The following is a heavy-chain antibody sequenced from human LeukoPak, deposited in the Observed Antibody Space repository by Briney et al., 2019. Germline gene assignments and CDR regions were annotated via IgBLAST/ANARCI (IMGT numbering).Heavy chain of an antibody. D-gene: IGHD2-15*01. V-gene: IGHV5-51*01. J-gene: IGHJ5*02. CDR1: GYSINNYW. Sequence: GESLKISCKGSGYSINNYWIGWVRQLPGKGLEWMGIIYPADSDIRYSPSFQGQVTISADKSISTAYLQWSSLKASDTAMYYCARQEYCSGGSCYTWFDPWGQGTLVTVSS. CDR3: ARQEYCSGGSCYTWFDP. CDR2: IYPADSDI.